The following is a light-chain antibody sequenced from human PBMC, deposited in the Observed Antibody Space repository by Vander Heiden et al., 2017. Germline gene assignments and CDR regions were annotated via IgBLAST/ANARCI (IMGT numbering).Light chain of an antibody. CDR1: QSVSSSY. V-gene: IGKV3-20*01. J-gene: IGKJ4*01. CDR3: QQYGSSPGVT. Sequence: EIVLTQSPGTLSLSPGERATLPCRASQSVSSSYLAWYQQKPGQAPRLLIYGASSRATGIPDRFSGSGSGTDFTLTISRLEPEDFAVYYCQQYGSSPGVTFGGGTKVEIK. CDR2: GAS.